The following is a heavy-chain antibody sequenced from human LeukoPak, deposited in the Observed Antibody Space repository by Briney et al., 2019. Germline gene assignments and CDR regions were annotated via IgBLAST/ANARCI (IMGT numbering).Heavy chain of an antibody. V-gene: IGHV4-30-4*01. CDR1: GGSISSGDYY. Sequence: SETLSLTCTVSGGSISSGDYYWSWIRQPPGKGLEWIGYIYYSGSTYYNPSLKSRVTISVDTSKNQFSLKLSSVTAADTAVYYCARLRDGYHYFDYWGQGTLVTVSS. CDR3: ARLRDGYHYFDY. D-gene: IGHD5-24*01. J-gene: IGHJ4*02. CDR2: IYYSGST.